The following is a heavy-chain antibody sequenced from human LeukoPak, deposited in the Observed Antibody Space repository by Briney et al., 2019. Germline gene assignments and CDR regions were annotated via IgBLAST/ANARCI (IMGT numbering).Heavy chain of an antibody. Sequence: GGSLRLSCAASGFTFDDYAMHWVRQAPGKGLEWVSLISWDGGSTYYADSVKGRFTISRDNSKNSLYLQMNSLRVEDTAVYYCARDGTPNYSSGWVYMDVWGEGTTVTISS. V-gene: IGHV3-43D*03. CDR1: GFTFDDYA. CDR2: ISWDGGST. D-gene: IGHD6-25*01. J-gene: IGHJ6*03. CDR3: ARDGTPNYSSGWVYMDV.